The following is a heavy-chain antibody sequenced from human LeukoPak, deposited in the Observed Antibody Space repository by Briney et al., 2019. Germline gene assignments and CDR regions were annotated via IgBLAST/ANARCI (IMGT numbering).Heavy chain of an antibody. J-gene: IGHJ6*03. Sequence: GASVKVSCKASGYTFTSYDINWVRQATGQGLEWMGWMNPNSGNTGYAQKFQGRGTITRNTYISTAYMELSSMRSEDKAVYYCARGRDIVVVPAAADYYYYMDVWGKGTTVTVSS. V-gene: IGHV1-8*01. CDR3: ARGRDIVVVPAAADYYYYMDV. D-gene: IGHD2-2*01. CDR1: GYTFTSYD. CDR2: MNPNSGNT.